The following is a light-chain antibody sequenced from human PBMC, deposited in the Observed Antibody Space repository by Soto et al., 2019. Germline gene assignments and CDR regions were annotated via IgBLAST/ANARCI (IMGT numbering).Light chain of an antibody. Sequence: EIVLTQSPATLSLSPGERATLSCRASQNISSYLAWYQQKPGQAPRLLIFDAFNRATGIPDRFSGSGSGTDFTLTINRLEPEDFAVYYCQLYGRSPTWTFGQGTKVDIK. CDR1: QNISSY. J-gene: IGKJ1*01. V-gene: IGKV3-20*01. CDR2: DAF. CDR3: QLYGRSPTWT.